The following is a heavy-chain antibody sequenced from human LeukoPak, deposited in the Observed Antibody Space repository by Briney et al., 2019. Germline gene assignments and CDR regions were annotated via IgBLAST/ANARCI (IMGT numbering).Heavy chain of an antibody. V-gene: IGHV3-13*04. CDR2: IGTAGDT. J-gene: IGHJ6*02. CDR1: GFTFSSYD. D-gene: IGHD6-13*01. CDR3: ARGGEQQLVLDHYYYGMDV. Sequence: GGSLRLSCAASGFTFSSYDMHWVRQATGKGLEWVSAIGTAGDTYYPGSVKGRFTISRENAKNSLYLQMNSLRAGDTAVYYCARGGEQQLVLDHYYYGMDVWGQGTTVTVSS.